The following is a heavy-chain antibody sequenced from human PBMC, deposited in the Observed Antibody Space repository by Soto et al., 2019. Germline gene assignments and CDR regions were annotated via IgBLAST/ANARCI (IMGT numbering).Heavy chain of an antibody. V-gene: IGHV1-18*01. Sequence: ASVKVSCKASGYTFTSYGISWVGQAPGQGLEWMGWISAYNGNTNYAQKLQGRVTMTTDTSTSTAYMELRSLRSDDTAVYYCARDEGYYDFWSGFYHPFDYWGQGTLVTVSS. CDR3: ARDEGYYDFWSGFYHPFDY. CDR2: ISAYNGNT. CDR1: GYTFTSYG. J-gene: IGHJ4*02. D-gene: IGHD3-3*01.